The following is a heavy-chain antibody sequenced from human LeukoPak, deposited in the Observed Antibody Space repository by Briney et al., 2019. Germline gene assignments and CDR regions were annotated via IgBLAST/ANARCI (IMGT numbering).Heavy chain of an antibody. CDR3: AKTTGRADYSSDGGYYGLDV. V-gene: IGHV3-74*01. J-gene: IGHJ6*02. CDR2: INSDGRRT. CDR1: GFTLSSYW. Sequence: PGGSLRLSCAASGFTLSSYWIHWVRQAPGKGLVWVSRINSDGRRTTYADSVKGRFTISRDNAKNTLYLQMNSLRTEDTAVYYCAKTTGRADYSSDGGYYGLDVWGQGPTVTVSS. D-gene: IGHD4-11*01.